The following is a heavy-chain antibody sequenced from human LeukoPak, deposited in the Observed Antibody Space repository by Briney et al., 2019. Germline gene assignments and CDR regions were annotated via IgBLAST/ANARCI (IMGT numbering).Heavy chain of an antibody. CDR2: IYYSGST. V-gene: IGHV4-39*01. CDR3: ASLCDFWSGYLPCDY. CDR1: GGSISSCSYY. D-gene: IGHD3-3*01. J-gene: IGHJ4*02. Sequence: SETLSITCTVSGGSISSCSYYCGWIRQPPGKGLEWIGGIYYSGSTYYNPSLKSRVTISVDTSKNQFSLKLSSVTAADTAVYYCASLCDFWSGYLPCDYWGQGTLVTVSS.